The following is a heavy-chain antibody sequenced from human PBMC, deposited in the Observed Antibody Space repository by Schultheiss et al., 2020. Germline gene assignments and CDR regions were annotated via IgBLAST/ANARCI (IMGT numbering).Heavy chain of an antibody. Sequence: SETLSLTCAVSGGSISSSNWWSWVRQPPGKGLEWIGYIYYSGSTYYNPSLKSRVTISVDTSKNQFSLRLNSVTAADTAVYYCARVARALRGVTTLSGFDSWGQGTLVTVSS. V-gene: IGHV4-4*02. D-gene: IGHD3-10*01. CDR1: GGSISSSNW. CDR3: ARVARALRGVTTLSGFDS. J-gene: IGHJ4*02. CDR2: IYYSGST.